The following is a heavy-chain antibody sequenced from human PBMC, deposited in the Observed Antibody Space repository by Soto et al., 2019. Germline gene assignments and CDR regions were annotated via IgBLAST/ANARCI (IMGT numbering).Heavy chain of an antibody. Sequence: QVQLVESGVGVVVPGRSLRLSGAASGFTFSSYGMHWVREAPGKGLEWVAVISYDGSNKYYADSVKGRFTISRDNSKNTLYLQMNSLRAEDTAVYYCAIYSSGWYPLDYWGQGTLVTVSS. CDR1: GFTFSSYG. CDR2: ISYDGSNK. CDR3: AIYSSGWYPLDY. D-gene: IGHD6-19*01. V-gene: IGHV3-30*03. J-gene: IGHJ4*02.